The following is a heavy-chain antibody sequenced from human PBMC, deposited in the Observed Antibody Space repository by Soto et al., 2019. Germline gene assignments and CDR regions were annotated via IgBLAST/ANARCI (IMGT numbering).Heavy chain of an antibody. Sequence: PSETLSLTCTVSGGSLSSGGYYWSWVRQHPGKGLEWIGYIYYSGSTYYNPSLKSRVTISVDTSQNQFSLKLSSVTVAETAVYYCAREPYDYGDYLRAPQSNGFDPWGQGTLVTVSS. V-gene: IGHV4-31*03. CDR3: AREPYDYGDYLRAPQSNGFDP. CDR1: GGSLSSGGYY. J-gene: IGHJ5*02. CDR2: IYYSGST. D-gene: IGHD4-17*01.